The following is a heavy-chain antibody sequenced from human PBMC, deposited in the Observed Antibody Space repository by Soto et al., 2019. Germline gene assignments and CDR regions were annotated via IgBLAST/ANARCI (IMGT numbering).Heavy chain of an antibody. CDR2: INAGNGNT. CDR1: GYTFTSYA. D-gene: IGHD3-22*01. Sequence: ASVKVSCKASGYTFTSYAMHWVRQAPGQRLEWTGWINAGNGNTKYSQKFQGRVTITRDTSASTAYMELSSLRSEDTAVYYCARDGYYYDSSGYYNWFDPWGQGTLVTVSS. J-gene: IGHJ5*02. CDR3: ARDGYYYDSSGYYNWFDP. V-gene: IGHV1-3*01.